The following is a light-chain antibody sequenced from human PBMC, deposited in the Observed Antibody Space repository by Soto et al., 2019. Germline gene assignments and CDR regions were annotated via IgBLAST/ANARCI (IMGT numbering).Light chain of an antibody. CDR1: QTVRNNY. Sequence: DIVMTQSPDSLAVSLGERATLSCRASQTVRNNYLAWYQQKPGQAPRLLIYDASSRATGIPDRFSGGGSGTDFTLTISRLEPEDFAVYYCQQFSSYPLTVGGGTKVDIK. V-gene: IGKV3-20*01. J-gene: IGKJ4*01. CDR3: QQFSSYPLT. CDR2: DAS.